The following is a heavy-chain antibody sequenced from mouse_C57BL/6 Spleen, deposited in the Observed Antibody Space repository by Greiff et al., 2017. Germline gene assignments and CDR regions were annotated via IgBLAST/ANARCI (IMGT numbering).Heavy chain of an antibody. CDR2: IRNKANNHAT. Sequence: LQESGGGLVQPGGSMKLSCAASGFTFSDAWMDWVRQSPEKGLEWVAEIRNKANNHATYYADTVKGRFTITRDDSKSSVYRQMRSLRVEDIGSYYWTGGNYLGFANGGQGTLVTVSA. CDR3: TGGNYLGFAN. CDR1: GFTFSDAW. V-gene: IGHV6-6*01. J-gene: IGHJ3*01. D-gene: IGHD2-1*01.